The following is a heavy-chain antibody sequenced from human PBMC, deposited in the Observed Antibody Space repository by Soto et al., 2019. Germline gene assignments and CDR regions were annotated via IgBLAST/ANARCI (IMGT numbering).Heavy chain of an antibody. CDR3: ARNMEDILTGYPPTAYYMDV. J-gene: IGHJ6*03. V-gene: IGHV3-11*01. CDR1: GFTFSDYY. D-gene: IGHD3-9*01. CDR2: ISSSGSTI. Sequence: GGSLRLSCAASGFTFSDYYMSWIRQAPGKGLEWVSYISSSGSTIYYADSVKGRFTISRDNAKNSLYLQMNSLRAEDTAVYYCARNMEDILTGYPPTAYYMDVWGKGTTVTVSS.